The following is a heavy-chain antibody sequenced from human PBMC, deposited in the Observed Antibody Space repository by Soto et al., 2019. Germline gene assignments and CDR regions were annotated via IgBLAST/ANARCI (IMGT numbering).Heavy chain of an antibody. V-gene: IGHV4-4*02. D-gene: IGHD3-9*01. CDR3: ARFAHGDYDILTGYSNPNGY. J-gene: IGHJ4*02. CDR2: IYHSGST. Sequence: PSETLSLTCAVSGGSISSSNWWSWVRQPPGEGLEWIGEIYHSGSTNYNPSLKSRVTISVDKSKNQFSLKLSSVTAADTAVYYCARFAHGDYDILTGYSNPNGYWGQGTLVTVSS. CDR1: GGSISSSNW.